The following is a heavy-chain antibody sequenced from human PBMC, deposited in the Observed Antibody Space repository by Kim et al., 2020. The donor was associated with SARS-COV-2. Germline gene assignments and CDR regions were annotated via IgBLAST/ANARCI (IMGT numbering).Heavy chain of an antibody. J-gene: IGHJ4*02. V-gene: IGHV1-46*01. D-gene: IGHD2-2*01. CDR2: T. CDR3: ARVLAVPALGY. Sequence: TSYAQEFKGRVTMTRDTSTSTVYMELSSLRSEDTAVYYCARVLAVPALGYWGQGTLVTVSS.